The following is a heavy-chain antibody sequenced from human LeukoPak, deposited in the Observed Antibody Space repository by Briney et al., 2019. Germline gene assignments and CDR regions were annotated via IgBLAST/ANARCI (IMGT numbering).Heavy chain of an antibody. Sequence: ASVKVSCKASGYTFTGYYMHWVRQAPGQGLEWMGWINPSSGSTIYAQEFQGRVTLTRDTSIGTGYMELRSLRSDDTAMYYCARARTRNFFDLWGQGTLVTVSS. V-gene: IGHV1-2*02. CDR2: INPSSGST. J-gene: IGHJ4*02. CDR1: GYTFTGYY. CDR3: ARARTRNFFDL. D-gene: IGHD5-24*01.